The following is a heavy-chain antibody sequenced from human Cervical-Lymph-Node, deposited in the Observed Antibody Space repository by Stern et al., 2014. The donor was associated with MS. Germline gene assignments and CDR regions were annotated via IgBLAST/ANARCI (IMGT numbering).Heavy chain of an antibody. V-gene: IGHV1-69*01. CDR3: ARDQGGIADS. J-gene: IGHJ4*02. CDR1: GGSFSMDS. Sequence: QVQLVQSGAEVKKPGSSVKVSCKASGGSFSMDSISWVRQAPGQGLEWMGGITPMFGTSNYAQKFQCRVTTTADVSTSTAYMELTSLRSEDTAVYFCARDQGGIADSWGQGTLVIVSS. CDR2: ITPMFGTS. D-gene: IGHD6-13*01.